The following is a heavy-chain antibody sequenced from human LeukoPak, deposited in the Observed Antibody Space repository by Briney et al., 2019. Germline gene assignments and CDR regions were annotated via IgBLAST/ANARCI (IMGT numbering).Heavy chain of an antibody. Sequence: GSSVTVSCKASGYTFTSYYMHWVRQAPRQPLEWMGIINPSGGSTSYAQKFQGRVTMTRDTSITTAYMELSSLRSDDTAVYYCARGREVAGTVGYWGQGTLVTVSA. J-gene: IGHJ4*02. CDR2: INPSGGST. V-gene: IGHV1-46*01. CDR3: ARGREVAGTVGY. D-gene: IGHD6-19*01. CDR1: GYTFTSYY.